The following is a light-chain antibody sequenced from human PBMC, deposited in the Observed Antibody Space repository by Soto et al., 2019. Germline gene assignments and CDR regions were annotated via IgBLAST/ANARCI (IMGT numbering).Light chain of an antibody. CDR3: QQYYSSPQT. V-gene: IGKV4-1*01. Sequence: DIVMTQSPDSLVVSLGERATVNCRSSQSVLYSSNNKNYLAWYQQKPGQPPKLLIYWASTRESGVPERFSGSGSWTDFTLTISSLQAEDVAVYYCQQYYSSPQTFGQGTKLEIK. J-gene: IGKJ2*01. CDR1: QSVLYSSNNKNY. CDR2: WAS.